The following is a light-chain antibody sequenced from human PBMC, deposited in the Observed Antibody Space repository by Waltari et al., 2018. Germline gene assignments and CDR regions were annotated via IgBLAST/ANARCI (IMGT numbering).Light chain of an antibody. J-gene: IGKJ1*01. Sequence: IVSTQSPGTLSLSPGERATLSCRASQSINTFLAWYHQRPGQAPRPLIYATSSRTTGIPDVFSGSGWGTDFSLTISRLEPEEFAVYFCQHYVRLPATFGQGTKVEMK. CDR1: QSINTF. CDR2: ATS. CDR3: QHYVRLPAT. V-gene: IGKV3-20*01.